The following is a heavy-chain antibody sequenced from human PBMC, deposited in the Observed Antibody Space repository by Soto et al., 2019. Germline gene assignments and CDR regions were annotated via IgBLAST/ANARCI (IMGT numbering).Heavy chain of an antibody. CDR1: GGSISSGGYY. CDR2: IYYSGST. J-gene: IGHJ4*02. V-gene: IGHV4-31*03. CDR3: AREGVAGTETYYFDY. D-gene: IGHD6-19*01. Sequence: QVQLQESGPGLVKPSQTLSLTCTVSGGSISSGGYYWSWIRQHPGKGLEWIGYIYYSGSTYYNPSLKSRVTIXXDXSXXQFSLKLSAVTAADTAVYYCAREGVAGTETYYFDYWGQGTLVTVSS.